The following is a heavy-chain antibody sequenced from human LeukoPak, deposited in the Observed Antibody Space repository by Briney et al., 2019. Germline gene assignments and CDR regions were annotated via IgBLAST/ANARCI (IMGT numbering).Heavy chain of an antibody. D-gene: IGHD2-2*01. CDR3: ARGAGVDCSSTSCYVEKFDY. CDR2: IYHSGST. Sequence: PSETLSLTCAASGGSISSGGYSWSWIRQPPGKGLEWIGYIYHSGSTYYNPSLKSRVTISVDRSKNQFSLKLSSVTAADTAVYYCARGAGVDCSSTSCYVEKFDYWGQGTLVTVSS. J-gene: IGHJ4*02. CDR1: GGSISSGGYS. V-gene: IGHV4-30-2*01.